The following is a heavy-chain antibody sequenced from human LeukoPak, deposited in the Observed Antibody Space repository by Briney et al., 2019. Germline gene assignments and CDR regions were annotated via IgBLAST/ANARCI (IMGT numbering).Heavy chain of an antibody. J-gene: IGHJ5*02. CDR1: GYTFTGYY. D-gene: IGHD2-2*03. Sequence: ASVKVSCKAYGYTFTGYYMHWVRQAPGQGLEWMGWINPNSGGTNYAQKFQGRVTMTRDTSISTAYMELSRLRSDDTAVYYCARVDLGIVATPYNWFDPWGQGTLVTVSS. CDR3: ARVDLGIVATPYNWFDP. V-gene: IGHV1-2*02. CDR2: INPNSGGT.